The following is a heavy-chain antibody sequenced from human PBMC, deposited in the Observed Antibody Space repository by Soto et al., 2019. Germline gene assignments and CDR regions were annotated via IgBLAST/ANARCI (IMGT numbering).Heavy chain of an antibody. Sequence: ASVKVSCKASGGTFSSYAISWVRQAPGQGLEWMGGIIPIFGTANYAQKFQGRVTITADESTSTAYMELSSLRSEDTAVYYCARGGHYGDYDFDYWGQGTLVTVS. CDR3: ARGGHYGDYDFDY. CDR1: GGTFSSYA. CDR2: IIPIFGTA. V-gene: IGHV1-69*13. J-gene: IGHJ4*02. D-gene: IGHD4-17*01.